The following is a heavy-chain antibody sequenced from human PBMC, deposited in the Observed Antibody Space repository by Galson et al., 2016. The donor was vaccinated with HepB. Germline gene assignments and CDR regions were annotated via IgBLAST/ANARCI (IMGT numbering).Heavy chain of an antibody. J-gene: IGHJ4*02. CDR3: ARKAYRGSWYFDY. CDR1: GVSFSNYY. Sequence: SETLSLTCAVYGVSFSNYYWSWIRQPPGKGLEWIGEINHRGVTNYKSSLKSRVTMSVDTSRNQFSLRLSSVTAADTAMYYCARKAYRGSWYFDYWGQGALVTVSS. CDR2: INHRGVT. D-gene: IGHD6-13*01. V-gene: IGHV4-34*01.